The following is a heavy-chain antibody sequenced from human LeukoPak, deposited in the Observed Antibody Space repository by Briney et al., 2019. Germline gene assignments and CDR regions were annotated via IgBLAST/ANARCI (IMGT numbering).Heavy chain of an antibody. D-gene: IGHD2/OR15-2a*01. CDR3: TTFYTRLTDY. CDR1: GVNFNSYW. Sequence: PGGSLRLSCAASGVNFNSYWISWVRQAPGRGLEWLANINQDGTEKYYVDSVKGRFTISRDNAKNSLYLQMNSLRAEDTAVYFCTTFYTRLTDYRGQGTLVTVSS. J-gene: IGHJ4*02. CDR2: INQDGTEK. V-gene: IGHV3-7*05.